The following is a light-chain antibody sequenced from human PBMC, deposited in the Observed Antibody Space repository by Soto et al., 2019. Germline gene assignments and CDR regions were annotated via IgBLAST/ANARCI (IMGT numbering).Light chain of an antibody. J-gene: IGKJ1*01. CDR1: QGIRSS. CDR2: AAS. V-gene: IGKV1-9*01. Sequence: DIQLTQSPSFLSASVGDRVTITCRASQGIRSSLAWYQQRPGKAPKLLIYAASTLQSGVPSRFSGSGSGTEFTLTISNLQHDDCATYYCQQYENYWTFGQGTRVEIK. CDR3: QQYENYWT.